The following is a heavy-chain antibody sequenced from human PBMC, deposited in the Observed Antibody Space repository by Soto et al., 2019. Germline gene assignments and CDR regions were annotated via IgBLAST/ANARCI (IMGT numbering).Heavy chain of an antibody. CDR3: AGPGGYQLLSALVHYYGTDV. CDR1: GYTVTGYD. Sequence: GASVKVSCKASGYTVTGYDIHCVRQDTGQGLEWMGWMNPNTGYTANAQKFQGRVTMTRNISISTAYMELSSLRSEDTAVYYCAGPGGYQLLSALVHYYGTDVWGQGTTVTVSS. D-gene: IGHD2-2*01. J-gene: IGHJ6*02. CDR2: MNPNTGYT. V-gene: IGHV1-8*01.